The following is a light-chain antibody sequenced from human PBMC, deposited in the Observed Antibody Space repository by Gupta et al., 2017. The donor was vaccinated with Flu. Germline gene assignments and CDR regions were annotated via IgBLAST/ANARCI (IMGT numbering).Light chain of an antibody. Sequence: ATLSVSPGERATLSCRASQSVSSNLAWYQQKPGQAPRLRIYGASTRATGIPARFRGSGSGTEFTLTISSLQSEDFVVYYCQQYSNGPPTTFGQGTRLEIK. V-gene: IGKV3-15*01. CDR1: QSVSSN. J-gene: IGKJ5*01. CDR2: GAS. CDR3: QQYSNGPPTT.